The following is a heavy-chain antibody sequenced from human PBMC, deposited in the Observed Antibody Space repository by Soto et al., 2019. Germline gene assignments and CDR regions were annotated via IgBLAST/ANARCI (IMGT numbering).Heavy chain of an antibody. J-gene: IGHJ4*02. Sequence: SLRLSCAASGFTFSSYGMHWVRQAPGKGLEWVAVISYDGSNKYYADSVKGRFTISRDNSKNTLYLQMNSLRAEDTAVYYCAKSEWGSPTTSFDYWGQGTLVTVSS. D-gene: IGHD1-26*01. CDR3: AKSEWGSPTTSFDY. CDR2: ISYDGSNK. V-gene: IGHV3-30*18. CDR1: GFTFSSYG.